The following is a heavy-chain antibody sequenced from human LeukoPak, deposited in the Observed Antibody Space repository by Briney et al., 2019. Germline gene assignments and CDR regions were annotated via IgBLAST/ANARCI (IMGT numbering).Heavy chain of an antibody. CDR3: AKDPERQREFTWFDP. V-gene: IGHV3-23*01. J-gene: IGHJ5*02. Sequence: GGSLRLSCAASGFTFSSYAMSWVRQAPGKGLEWVSAISGSGGSTYYADSVKGRFTISRDNSKNTLYLQMNSLRAEDTAVYYCAKDPERQREFTWFDPWGQGTLVTVSS. CDR1: GFTFSSYA. D-gene: IGHD3-10*01. CDR2: ISGSGGST.